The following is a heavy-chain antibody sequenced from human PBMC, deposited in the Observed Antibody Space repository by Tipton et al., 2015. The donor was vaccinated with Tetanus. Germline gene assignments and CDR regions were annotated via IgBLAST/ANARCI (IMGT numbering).Heavy chain of an antibody. V-gene: IGHV4-34*01. CDR2: INHSGST. J-gene: IGHJ4*02. CDR1: GASFSDYY. Sequence: TLSLTCAVYGASFSDYYWSWIRQAPGKGLEWIGEINHSGSTNHNPSLKSRVTLSVDTSKNQFSLKLNSVTAADTAMYYCARAAGFLGLTHDFWGRGTLVSVSS. CDR3: ARAAGFLGLTHDF. D-gene: IGHD2/OR15-2a*01.